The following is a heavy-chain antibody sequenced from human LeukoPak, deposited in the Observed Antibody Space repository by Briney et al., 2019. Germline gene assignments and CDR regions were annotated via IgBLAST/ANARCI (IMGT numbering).Heavy chain of an antibody. D-gene: IGHD3-22*01. CDR1: GYTFTSYG. V-gene: IGHV1-18*01. J-gene: IGHJ3*02. Sequence: ASVKVSCKASGYTFTSYGISWVQQAPGQGLEWMGWISAYNGDTYYAQNLQGRVTMTTDTSTSTAYMELRSLRSDDTAVYYCARDLYYYESSGYDDAFDIWGQGTMVTVSS. CDR3: ARDLYYYESSGYDDAFDI. CDR2: ISAYNGDT.